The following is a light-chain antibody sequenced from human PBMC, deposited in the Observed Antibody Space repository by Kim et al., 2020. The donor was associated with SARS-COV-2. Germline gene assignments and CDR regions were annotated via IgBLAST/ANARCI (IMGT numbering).Light chain of an antibody. Sequence: QSVTISCTGTSSDVGGYKYVSWFQQHPGKAPKLIIYDVTQRPSGVPDRFSGSKSGDTASLSISGLQAEDEADYYCCSYAGSYTYVFGPGTKVTVL. CDR3: CSYAGSYTYV. CDR1: SSDVGGYKY. V-gene: IGLV2-11*03. CDR2: DVT. J-gene: IGLJ1*01.